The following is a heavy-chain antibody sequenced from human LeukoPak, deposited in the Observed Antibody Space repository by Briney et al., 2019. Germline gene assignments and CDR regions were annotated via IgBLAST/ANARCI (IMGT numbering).Heavy chain of an antibody. CDR1: GDSISGNHY. CDR3: ARESATSGSTD. Sequence: SQTLSLTCTVSGDSISGNHYWNWIRQPPGKGLEWIGRIFTSGNSNYNPSLTSRVTISLDTSKDQFSLRLSSVTAADTAFYYCARESATSGSTDWGQGTLVTVSS. CDR2: IFTSGNS. D-gene: IGHD3-10*01. V-gene: IGHV4-61*02. J-gene: IGHJ4*02.